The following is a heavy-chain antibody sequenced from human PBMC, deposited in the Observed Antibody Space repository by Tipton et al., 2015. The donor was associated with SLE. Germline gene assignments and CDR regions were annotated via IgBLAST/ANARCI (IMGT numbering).Heavy chain of an antibody. CDR3: VRDQVGVGDFDY. D-gene: IGHD3-16*01. Sequence: TLSLTCTVSGGSISSYYWSWIRQPPGKGLEWIGYIYYSGSTNYNPSLKSRVTISVDTSKNQFSLRLTSVTAADTAAYYCVRDQVGVGDFDYWGQGALVTVSS. CDR1: GGSISSYY. V-gene: IGHV4-59*01. CDR2: IYYSGST. J-gene: IGHJ4*02.